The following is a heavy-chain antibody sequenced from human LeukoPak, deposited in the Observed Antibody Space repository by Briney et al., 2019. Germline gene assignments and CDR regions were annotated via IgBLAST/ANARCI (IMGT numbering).Heavy chain of an antibody. Sequence: GASVKVSCKASGGTFSSYAISWVRQAPGQGLEWMGGIIPIFGTANYAQKFQGRVTMTTDTSTSTAYMGLRSLRSDDTAVYYCARDYGSGSWGYYMDVWGKGTTVTVSS. CDR2: IIPIFGTA. J-gene: IGHJ6*03. V-gene: IGHV1-69*05. D-gene: IGHD3-10*01. CDR1: GGTFSSYA. CDR3: ARDYGSGSWGYYMDV.